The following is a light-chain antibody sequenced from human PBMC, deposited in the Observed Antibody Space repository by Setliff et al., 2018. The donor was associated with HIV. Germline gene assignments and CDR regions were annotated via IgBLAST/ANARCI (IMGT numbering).Light chain of an antibody. CDR3: TSYTSSAIWV. J-gene: IGLJ3*02. CDR2: DVS. V-gene: IGLV2-14*03. Sequence: QSALTRPASVSGSPGQSITISCTGTSSDVGGYNYVSWYQQYPGKAPKLMIYDVSNRPSGVSNRFSGSKSGNTASLTISGLQAEDEADYYCTSYTSSAIWVFGGGTQLTV. CDR1: SSDVGGYNY.